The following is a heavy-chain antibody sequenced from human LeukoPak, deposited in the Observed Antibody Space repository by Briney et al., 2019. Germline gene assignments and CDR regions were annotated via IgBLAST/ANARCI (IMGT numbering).Heavy chain of an antibody. J-gene: IGHJ3*02. Sequence: GASVKVSCKASGYTLTRYGISWVRQAPGQGLEWMGWISAYNGNTNYAQKLQGRVTMTTDTSTRTAYMELRSLRSDGTAVYYCARAGIVPTAPVACAIWGQGTMVTVSS. CDR1: GYTLTRYG. V-gene: IGHV1-18*01. CDR2: ISAYNGNT. D-gene: IGHD2-2*01. CDR3: ARAGIVPTAPVACAI.